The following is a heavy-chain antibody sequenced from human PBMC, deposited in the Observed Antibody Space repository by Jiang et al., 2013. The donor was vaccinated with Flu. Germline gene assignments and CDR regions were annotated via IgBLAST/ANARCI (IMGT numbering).Heavy chain of an antibody. CDR1: GGSISTYY. D-gene: IGHD6-6*01. CDR3: ARDNLLDSTSSGTYFYYGMDV. J-gene: IGHJ6*02. V-gene: IGHV4-59*01. CDR2: IYYSGST. Sequence: LLKPSETLSLTCTVSGGSISTYYWSWIRQPPGKGLEWIGYIYYSGSTNYNPSLKSRVTISVDTSKNQFSLKLSSVTAADTAVYYCARDNLLDSTSSGTYFYYGMDVWGQGTTVTVSS.